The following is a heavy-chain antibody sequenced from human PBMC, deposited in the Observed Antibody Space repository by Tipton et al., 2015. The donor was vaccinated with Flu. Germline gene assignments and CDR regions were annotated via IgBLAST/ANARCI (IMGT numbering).Heavy chain of an antibody. CDR1: GFTFSDYY. CDR2: ISSSGSTI. CDR3: ARERVDTAIVSHYYSYYGMVV. V-gene: IGHV3-11*01. J-gene: IGHJ6*02. D-gene: IGHD5-18*01. Sequence: SLRLSCAASGFTFSDYYMSWIRQAPGKGLEWVSYISSSGSTIYYADSVKGRFTISRDNAKNSLYLQMNSLRAEDTAVYYCARERVDTAIVSHYYSYYGMVVWGQGTTVTVSS.